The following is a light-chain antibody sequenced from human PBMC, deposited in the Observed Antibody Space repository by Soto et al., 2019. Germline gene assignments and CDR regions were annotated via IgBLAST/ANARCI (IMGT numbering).Light chain of an antibody. CDR2: GAS. V-gene: IGKV3-15*01. Sequence: EIVMTQSPATLSVSPGERAMLSCRASQTISDNLAWYQRKPGQAPRLLIYGASIRATGIPDRFSGGGFGTEFTLTISRLQSEDFAVYYCQQYNNWPPYTFGQGTKLEMK. CDR3: QQYNNWPPYT. J-gene: IGKJ2*01. CDR1: QTISDN.